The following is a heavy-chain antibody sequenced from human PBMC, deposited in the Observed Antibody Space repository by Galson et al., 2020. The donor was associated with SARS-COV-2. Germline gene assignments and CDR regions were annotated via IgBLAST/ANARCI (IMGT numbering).Heavy chain of an antibody. D-gene: IGHD4-17*01. CDR1: GGSISTTSYF. J-gene: IGHJ2*01. CDR2: VYYSGTT. V-gene: IGHV4-39*01. CDR3: AGRGGTVTTQHLDL. Sequence: SETLSLTCTVSGGSISTTSYFWCWIRQPPGKGLEWIGTVYYSGTTYYNPSLRSRVTIAVDTSPNQFSLKLNSVAAADTAVYDCAGRGGTVTTQHLDLWGRGTLVTVSS.